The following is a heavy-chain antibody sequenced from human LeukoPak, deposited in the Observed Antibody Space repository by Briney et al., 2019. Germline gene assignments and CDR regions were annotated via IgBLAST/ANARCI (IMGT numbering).Heavy chain of an antibody. Sequence: ASVKVSCKVSGYTLTELCIHWVRRAPGKGLEWMGGFDPEDGETIYAQRFQGRVTMTKDTSTDTAFMELSSLRSEDTAVYYCARGEPGTTGTGGHWFDPWGQGTLVTVSS. CDR2: FDPEDGET. CDR1: GYTLTELC. CDR3: ARGEPGTTGTGGHWFDP. J-gene: IGHJ5*02. V-gene: IGHV1-24*01. D-gene: IGHD1-1*01.